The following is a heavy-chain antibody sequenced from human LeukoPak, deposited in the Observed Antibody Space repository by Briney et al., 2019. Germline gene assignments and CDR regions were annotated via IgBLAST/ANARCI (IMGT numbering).Heavy chain of an antibody. Sequence: GGSLRLSCAASGFTFSNYGMHWVRQAPGKGREWVAYIRYDGSNKYYADSVKGRFTISRDNSKNTLYLQMNSLRAEDTAVYYCAKARNYYDSSGYRDYWGQGTLVTVSS. D-gene: IGHD3-22*01. CDR2: IRYDGSNK. CDR3: AKARNYYDSSGYRDY. J-gene: IGHJ4*02. V-gene: IGHV3-30*02. CDR1: GFTFSNYG.